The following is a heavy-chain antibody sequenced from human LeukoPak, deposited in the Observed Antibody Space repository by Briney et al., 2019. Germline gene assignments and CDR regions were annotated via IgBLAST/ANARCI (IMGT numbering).Heavy chain of an antibody. J-gene: IGHJ6*03. CDR1: GYSISSGYY. CDR2: IYHSGST. CDR3: ARDTAYCGGDCYSDYYYYMDV. V-gene: IGHV4-38-2*02. D-gene: IGHD2-21*02. Sequence: PSETLSLTCTVSGYSISSGYYWGWIRQPPGKGLEWIGSIYHSGSTYYNPSLKSRVTISVDTSKNQFSLKLSSVTAADTAVYYCARDTAYCGGDCYSDYYYYMDVWGKGTTVTVSS.